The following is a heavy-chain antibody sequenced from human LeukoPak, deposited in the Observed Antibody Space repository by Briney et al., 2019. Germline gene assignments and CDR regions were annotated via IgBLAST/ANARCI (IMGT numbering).Heavy chain of an antibody. CDR2: IYTSGST. Sequence: SQTLSLTCTVSGGSISSGSYYWSWIRQPAGKGLEWIGRIYTSGSTNYNPSLKSRVTISVDTSKNQFSLKLSSMTAADTAVYYCARDSYGSDYWGQGTLVTVSS. V-gene: IGHV4-61*02. CDR1: GGSISSGSYY. D-gene: IGHD5-18*01. CDR3: ARDSYGSDY. J-gene: IGHJ4*02.